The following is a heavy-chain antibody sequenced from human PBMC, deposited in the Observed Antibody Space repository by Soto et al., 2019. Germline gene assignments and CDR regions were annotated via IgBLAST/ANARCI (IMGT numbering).Heavy chain of an antibody. CDR1: GYSCSSYW. D-gene: IGHD2-21*01. CDR3: MGLDCEHTDFRY. Sequence: EVQLEQSGAEVKKPGESLKISCKGSGYSCSSYWLGWVRQKPGKGLAWMGIIYPGDSDPKYNPSFRGQVTVSADRVLSTAYLQLTRLQASDTAMYFFMGLDCEHTDFRYWGQGTLVTVSS. J-gene: IGHJ4*02. CDR2: IYPGDSDP. V-gene: IGHV5-51*01.